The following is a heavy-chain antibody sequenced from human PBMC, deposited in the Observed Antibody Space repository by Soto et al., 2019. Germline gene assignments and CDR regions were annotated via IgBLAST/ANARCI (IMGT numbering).Heavy chain of an antibody. J-gene: IGHJ4*02. CDR2: ISSSSYI. CDR3: ARDRMGAGTSFDY. Sequence: GGSLRLSCAASGFTFSSYSMNWVRQAPGKGLEWVSSISSSSYIYYADSVKGRFTISRDNAKNSLYLQMNSLRAEDTAVYYCARDRMGAGTSFDYWGQGTLVTVSS. CDR1: GFTFSSYS. D-gene: IGHD6-19*01. V-gene: IGHV3-21*01.